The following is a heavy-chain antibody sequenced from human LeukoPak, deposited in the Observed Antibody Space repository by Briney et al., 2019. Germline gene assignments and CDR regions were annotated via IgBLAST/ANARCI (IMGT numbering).Heavy chain of an antibody. Sequence: QAGGSLRLSCAASGFTLSTYWMSWVRQAPGKGLEWVANIKQDGSQKNYVDSVKGRFTICRDNAKNSLYLQMNSLRAEDTAVYYCARALGATTGYWGQGTLVTVSS. D-gene: IGHD1-26*01. V-gene: IGHV3-7*01. CDR1: GFTLSTYW. CDR2: IKQDGSQK. J-gene: IGHJ4*02. CDR3: ARALGATTGY.